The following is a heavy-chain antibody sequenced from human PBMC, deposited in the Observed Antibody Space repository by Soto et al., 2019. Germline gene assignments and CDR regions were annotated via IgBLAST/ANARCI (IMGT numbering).Heavy chain of an antibody. CDR2: IYNSGST. D-gene: IGHD6-13*01. Sequence: QAQLQESGPGPVKPSETLSLTCTVSAGSVSGDTHYWSWIRQPPGKGLEWIGYIYNSGSTNYNPSLKSRVTISVDTSKNQFSLKLSSVTAEDTAVYYCARGYRTSWYWFDLWGRGTLVTVSS. CDR1: AGSVSGDTHY. J-gene: IGHJ2*01. CDR3: ARGYRTSWYWFDL. V-gene: IGHV4-61*01.